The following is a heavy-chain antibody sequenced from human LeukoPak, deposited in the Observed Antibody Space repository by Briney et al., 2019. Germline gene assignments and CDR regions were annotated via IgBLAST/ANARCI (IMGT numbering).Heavy chain of an antibody. J-gene: IGHJ5*02. CDR1: GGSFSGYY. Sequence: MASETLSLTCAVYGGSFSGYYWSWIRQPPGKGLEWIGEINHSGSTNYNPSLKSRVTMSVDTSKNQFSLKLSSVTAADTAVYYCARDGAYDTPPRRFDPWGQGTLVTVSS. D-gene: IGHD3-22*01. CDR2: INHSGST. CDR3: ARDGAYDTPPRRFDP. V-gene: IGHV4-34*01.